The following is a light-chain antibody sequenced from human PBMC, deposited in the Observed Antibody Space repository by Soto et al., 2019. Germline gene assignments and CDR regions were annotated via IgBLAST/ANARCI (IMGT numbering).Light chain of an antibody. J-gene: IGLJ2*01. CDR2: GNT. CDR1: SSNIGAGYD. V-gene: IGLV1-40*01. CDR3: LSFDSSLSVV. Sequence: QSVLTQPPSVSGAPGQRVTISCTGSSSNIGAGYDVHWYQQLPGRAPKLLLYGNTNRPSGVPDLFSGSKSGTSASLAITGLQAEDEADYYCLSFDSSLSVVFGGGTKVTVL.